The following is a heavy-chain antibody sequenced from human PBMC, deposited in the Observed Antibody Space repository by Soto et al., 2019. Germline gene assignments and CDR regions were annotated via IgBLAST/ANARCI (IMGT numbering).Heavy chain of an antibody. V-gene: IGHV1-69*04. CDR2: IIPILGRA. J-gene: IGHJ5*02. CDR3: ARDQGVTTLYWFDP. D-gene: IGHD4-4*01. CDR1: GYIFINYY. Sequence: SVKVSCKASGYIFINYYIHWVRQAPGQGLEWMGRIIPILGRANYAQKFQGRVTITADKSTSTAYMELSSLRSEDTAVYYCARDQGVTTLYWFDPWGQGTLVTVSS.